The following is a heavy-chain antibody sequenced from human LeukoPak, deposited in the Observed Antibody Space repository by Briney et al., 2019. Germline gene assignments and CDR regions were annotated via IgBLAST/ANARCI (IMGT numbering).Heavy chain of an antibody. CDR1: GFTFSSYS. V-gene: IGHV3-21*01. Sequence: PGGSLRLSCAASGFTFSSYSMNWVRQAPGKGLEWVSSISSSSSYIYYADSVEGRFTISRDNAKNSLYLQMNSLRAEDTAVYYCARSITMTGDAFDIWGQGTMVTVSS. J-gene: IGHJ3*02. CDR3: ARSITMTGDAFDI. CDR2: ISSSSSYI. D-gene: IGHD3-22*01.